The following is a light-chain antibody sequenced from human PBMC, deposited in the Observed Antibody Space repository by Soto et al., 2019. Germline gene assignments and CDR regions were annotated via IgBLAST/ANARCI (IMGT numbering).Light chain of an antibody. CDR3: NSYRTTAARYV. V-gene: IGLV2-14*03. Sequence: QSVLTQPASVSGSPGQSITISCTGTSRDVGGYNYVSWYQHRPGEVPKLIIYDVGNRPSGVSDRFSGSKSGDTASLTISGLRAEDEAEYYCNSYRTTAARYVFGTGTKVTVL. CDR1: SRDVGGYNY. J-gene: IGLJ1*01. CDR2: DVG.